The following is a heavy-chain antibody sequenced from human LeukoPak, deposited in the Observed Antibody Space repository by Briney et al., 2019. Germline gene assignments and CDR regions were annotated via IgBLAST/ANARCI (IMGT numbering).Heavy chain of an antibody. J-gene: IGHJ4*02. CDR1: GFTFSVAW. CDR3: ARDQSTAGPTTADY. V-gene: IGHV3-74*03. D-gene: IGHD1-26*01. CDR2: IKSDGSGT. Sequence: GGSLRLSCAASGFTFSVAWMHWVRQAPGKGLVWVSVIKSDGSGTSYADSVKGRFTISRDNAKNTLYLQMNSLRAEDTGVYYCARDQSTAGPTTADYWGQGTLVTVSS.